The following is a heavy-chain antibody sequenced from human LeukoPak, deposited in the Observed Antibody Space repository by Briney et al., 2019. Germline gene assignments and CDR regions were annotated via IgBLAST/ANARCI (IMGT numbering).Heavy chain of an antibody. V-gene: IGHV1-2*02. D-gene: IGHD1-26*01. CDR1: GYTFTGYY. J-gene: IGHJ4*02. Sequence: ASVKVSCKASGYTFTGYYMHWVRQAPGQGLEWMGWINPNSGGTNYAQKFQGRVTMTRDTSISTAYMELSRLRSDDTAVYYCARADWVGAPVNFDYWGQGTLVTVSS. CDR2: INPNSGGT. CDR3: ARADWVGAPVNFDY.